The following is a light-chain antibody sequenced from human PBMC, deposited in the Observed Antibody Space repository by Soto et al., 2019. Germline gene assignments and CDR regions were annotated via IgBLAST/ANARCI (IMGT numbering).Light chain of an antibody. V-gene: IGKV1-27*01. CDR3: QKYKTAPYT. CDR1: QDSSNY. J-gene: IGKJ2*01. Sequence: DIQMTQSPSSLSASIGDRVTITCRASQDSSNYLVWYQQRPGKVPKLLIFAASTLQSGVPSRFSGSGSGTDFTLTISSLQPEDAAIYYCQKYKTAPYTFGQGTRLEIK. CDR2: AAS.